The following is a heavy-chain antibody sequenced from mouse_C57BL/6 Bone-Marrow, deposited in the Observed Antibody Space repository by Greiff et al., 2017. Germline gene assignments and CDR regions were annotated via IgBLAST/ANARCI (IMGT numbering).Heavy chain of an antibody. CDR3: ARDYRGYFDY. V-gene: IGHV1-54*01. Sequence: QVQLQQSGAELVRPGTSVKVSCKASGYAFTNYLIEWVKQRPGQGLEWIGVINPGSGGTNYNEKFKGKATLTADKSSSTAYMQLSSLTSEDSAVYFCARDYRGYFDYWGRGPTLSVTS. CDR2: INPGSGGT. J-gene: IGHJ2*01. D-gene: IGHD2-14*01. CDR1: GYAFTNYL.